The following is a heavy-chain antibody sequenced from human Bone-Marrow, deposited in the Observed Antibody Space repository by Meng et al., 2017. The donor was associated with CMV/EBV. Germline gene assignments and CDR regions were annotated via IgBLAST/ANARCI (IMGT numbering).Heavy chain of an antibody. V-gene: IGHV4-39*07. Sequence: SETLSLTCTVAGGSMNTGSYYWGWIRQPPGKGLEWIGSIYYSGSTYYNPSLKSRVTISIDTSKNRFSLRLKSVTAADTAVYYCARRCRINRYYYYYGMDVWGQGTTVTVSS. D-gene: IGHD1-14*01. CDR3: ARRCRINRYYYYYGMDV. J-gene: IGHJ6*02. CDR2: IYYSGST. CDR1: GGSMNTGSYY.